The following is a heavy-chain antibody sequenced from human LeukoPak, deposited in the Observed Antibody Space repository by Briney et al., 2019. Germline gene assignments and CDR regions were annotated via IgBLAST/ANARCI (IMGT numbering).Heavy chain of an antibody. J-gene: IGHJ4*02. D-gene: IGHD3-22*01. V-gene: IGHV1-2*02. Sequence: GASVKVSCKASVYTFSAYNIHWVRQAPGQGLEGVGWINTNSGGTNYAQKFQGRVTMTRDTSISTAYMELSSLTIDDTAVYYCARVISGGSRLLSLDYSGQGTLVSVSS. CDR2: INTNSGGT. CDR1: VYTFSAYN. CDR3: ARVISGGSRLLSLDY.